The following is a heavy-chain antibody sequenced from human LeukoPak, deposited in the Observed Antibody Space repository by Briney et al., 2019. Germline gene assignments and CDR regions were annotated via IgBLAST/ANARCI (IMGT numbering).Heavy chain of an antibody. D-gene: IGHD3/OR15-3a*01. CDR2: IYYSGST. V-gene: IGHV4-31*03. CDR3: ASGRPHYYYYYMDV. Sequence: PSQTLSLICTVSGGSISSGGYYWSWIRQHPGKGLEWIGYIYYSGSTYYNPSLKSRVTISVDTSKNQFSLKLSSVTAADTAVYYCASGRPHYYYYYMDVWGKGTTVTVSS. J-gene: IGHJ6*03. CDR1: GGSISSGGYY.